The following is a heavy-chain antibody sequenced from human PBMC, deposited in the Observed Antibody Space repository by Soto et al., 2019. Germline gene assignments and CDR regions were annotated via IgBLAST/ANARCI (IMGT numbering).Heavy chain of an antibody. CDR1: GGSFSGYY. CDR2: INHSGST. V-gene: IGHV4-34*01. CDR3: ARGGWLRPPSASWFDP. J-gene: IGHJ5*02. Sequence: SETLSLTCAAYGGSFSGYYWSWIRQPPGKGLEWIGEINHSGSTNYNPSLKSRVTISVDTSKNQFSLKLSSVTAADTAVYYCARGGWLRPPSASWFDPWGQGTLVTVSS. D-gene: IGHD3-22*01.